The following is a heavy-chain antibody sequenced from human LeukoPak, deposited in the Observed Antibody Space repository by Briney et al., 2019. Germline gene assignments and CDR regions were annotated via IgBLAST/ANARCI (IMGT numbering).Heavy chain of an antibody. V-gene: IGHV1-69*01. CDR3: ARDWRGPPRPLGY. J-gene: IGHJ4*02. CDR2: IIPIFGTA. D-gene: IGHD3-10*01. Sequence: ASVKVSCKASGGTFSSYAISWVRQAPGQGLEWMGGIIPIFGTANYAQKFQGRVTITADESTSTAYMELSSLRSEDTALCYCARDWRGPPRPLGYWGQETLVTVS. CDR1: GGTFSSYA.